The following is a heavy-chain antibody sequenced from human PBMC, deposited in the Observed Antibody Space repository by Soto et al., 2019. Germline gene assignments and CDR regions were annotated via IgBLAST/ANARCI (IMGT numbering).Heavy chain of an antibody. CDR2: IYHSGST. J-gene: IGHJ4*02. CDR3: ARGQVVAAQH. V-gene: IGHV4-30-2*01. D-gene: IGHD2-15*01. CDR1: GGSISSGGYS. Sequence: SETLSLTCAVSGGSISSGGYSWSWIRQPPGKGLEWVGYIYHSGSTYYNPSLKSRVTISVDRSKNQFSLKLSSVTAADTAVYYCARGQVVAAQHWGQGTLVTVSS.